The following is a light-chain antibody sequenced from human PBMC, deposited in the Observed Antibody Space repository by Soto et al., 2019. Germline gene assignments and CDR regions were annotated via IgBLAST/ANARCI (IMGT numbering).Light chain of an antibody. CDR1: SGHSSCA. J-gene: IGLJ3*02. CDR3: QTWGTGPWV. CDR2: LNSDGSH. V-gene: IGLV4-69*01. Sequence: QLVLTQSPSASASQGASVKLTCTLSSGHSSCAIAWHQQQPEKGPRYLMKLNSDGSHSKGDGIPDRFSGSSSGAERYLTISSLQSEDEAVYYCQTWGTGPWVFGGGTKLTVL.